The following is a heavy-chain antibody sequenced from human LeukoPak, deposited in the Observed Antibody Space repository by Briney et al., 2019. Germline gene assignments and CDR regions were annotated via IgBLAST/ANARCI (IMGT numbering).Heavy chain of an antibody. Sequence: GGSLRLSCAAPVLNFTNHAINWVRQAPGRGLEWVSLISSSGGSTYYAGSVKGRFTISRDNSNSTLYLKMNSLRAKDTTIYYCAKDGPTDIPSWFDPWGQGTLVTVSS. CDR1: VLNFTNHA. CDR2: ISSSGGST. J-gene: IGHJ5*02. CDR3: AKDGPTDIPSWFDP. V-gene: IGHV3-23*01. D-gene: IGHD2-21*02.